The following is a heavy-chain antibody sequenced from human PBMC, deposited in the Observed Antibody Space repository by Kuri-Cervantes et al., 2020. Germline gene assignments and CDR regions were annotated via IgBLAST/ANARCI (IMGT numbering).Heavy chain of an antibody. D-gene: IGHD3-22*01. Sequence: ASVKVSCKASGYTFTSYDINWVRQATGQGLEWMGWMNPNSGNTGYAQKFQGRVTMTTDTSTSTAYMELRSLRSDDTAVYYCARDTYYDSSGYYYDYWGQGTLVTVSS. J-gene: IGHJ4*02. CDR3: ARDTYYDSSGYYYDY. V-gene: IGHV1-8*02. CDR2: MNPNSGNT. CDR1: GYTFTSYD.